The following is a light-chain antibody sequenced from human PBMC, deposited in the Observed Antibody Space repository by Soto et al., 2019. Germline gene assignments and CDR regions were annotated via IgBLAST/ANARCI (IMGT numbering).Light chain of an antibody. CDR1: SSDVGGYNY. J-gene: IGLJ1*01. CDR2: DVS. Sequence: QSVLTQPASVSGSPGQSITLSCTGTSSDVGGYNYVSWYQHHPGKAPKLMIYDVSNRPSGVSNRFSGSKSGNTASLTISGLQAEDEADYYCSSYTSSSTVFGTGTKLTVL. V-gene: IGLV2-14*03. CDR3: SSYTSSSTV.